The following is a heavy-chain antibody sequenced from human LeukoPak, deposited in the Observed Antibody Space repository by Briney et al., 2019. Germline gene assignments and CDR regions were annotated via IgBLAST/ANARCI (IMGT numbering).Heavy chain of an antibody. CDR3: ARDLYALAHPSIVGATEIGY. D-gene: IGHD1-26*01. CDR2: ISYDGSNK. Sequence: GGSLRLSCAASGFTFSSYAMHWVRQAPGKGLEWVAVISYDGSNKYYADSVKGRFTISRDNSKNTLYLQMNSLRAEDTAVYYCARDLYALAHPSIVGATEIGYWGQGTLVTVSS. J-gene: IGHJ4*02. CDR1: GFTFSSYA. V-gene: IGHV3-30*04.